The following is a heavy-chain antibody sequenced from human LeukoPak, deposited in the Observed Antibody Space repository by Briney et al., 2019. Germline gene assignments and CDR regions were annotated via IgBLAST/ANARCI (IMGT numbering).Heavy chain of an antibody. CDR1: GGSISSYY. J-gene: IGHJ4*02. CDR2: IYYSGST. V-gene: IGHV4-59*08. Sequence: SETLSLTCTVSGGSISSYYWSWIRQPPGKGLEWIGYIYYSGSTNYNPSLKSRVTISVDTSKNQFSLKLSSVTAADTAVYYCARRTDGSGSFFFDFWGQGILVSVTS. CDR3: ARRTDGSGSFFFDF. D-gene: IGHD3-10*01.